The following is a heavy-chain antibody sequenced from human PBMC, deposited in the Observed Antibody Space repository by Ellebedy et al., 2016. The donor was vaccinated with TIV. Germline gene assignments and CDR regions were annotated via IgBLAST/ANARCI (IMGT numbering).Heavy chain of an antibody. CDR3: AKGSSSGFNYDRVGFEY. CDR1: GFSFSAFA. V-gene: IGHV3-23*01. D-gene: IGHD3-22*01. Sequence: GESLKISCAASGFSFSAFAMHWVRQAPGKGLEWLSVISADGSSTYHADSVKGRFTLTRDNSKNTLYLQMSRLGTEDTAVSVCAKGSSSGFNYDRVGFEYWGQGTLVTVSS. CDR2: ISADGSST. J-gene: IGHJ4*02.